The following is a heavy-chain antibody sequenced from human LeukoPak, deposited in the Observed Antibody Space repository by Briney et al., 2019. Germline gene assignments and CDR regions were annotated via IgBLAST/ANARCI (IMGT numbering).Heavy chain of an antibody. Sequence: SETLSLTCAVYGGSFSGYYWSWIRQPPGKGLEWIGEINHSGSTNYNPSLKSRVTISVDTSKNQFSLKLSSVTAADTAVYYCARGRMYYYDSSGYYRFDYRGQGTLVTVSS. CDR2: INHSGST. CDR1: GGSFSGYY. D-gene: IGHD3-22*01. CDR3: ARGRMYYYDSSGYYRFDY. J-gene: IGHJ4*02. V-gene: IGHV4-34*01.